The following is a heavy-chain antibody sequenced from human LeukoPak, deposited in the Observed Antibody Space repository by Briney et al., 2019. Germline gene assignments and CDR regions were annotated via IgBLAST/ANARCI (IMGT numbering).Heavy chain of an antibody. CDR2: IYYSGTT. V-gene: IGHV4-39*01. CDR1: GGSIINRSYY. D-gene: IGHD4-23*01. Sequence: PSETLSLTCTVSGGSIINRSYYWDWIRQPPGKGLEWIGSIYYSGTTYYNPSLKSRVTISVDASKNQFSLKLSSVTAADTAVYYCVARNGGYSYMDVWGKGTTVTVSS. CDR3: VARNGGYSYMDV. J-gene: IGHJ6*03.